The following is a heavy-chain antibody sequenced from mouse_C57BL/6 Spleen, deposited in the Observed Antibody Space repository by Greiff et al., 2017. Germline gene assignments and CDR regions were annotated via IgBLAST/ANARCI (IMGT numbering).Heavy chain of an antibody. CDR3: ARSYYGSSYAMDY. D-gene: IGHD1-1*01. J-gene: IGHJ4*01. Sequence: VQVVESGPGLVQPSQSLSITCTVSGFSLTSYGVHWVRQSPGKGLEWLGVIWSGGSTAYNAAFISRLSISKDNSKSQVSFKMNSLQAADTAIYYCARSYYGSSYAMDYWGQGTSVTVSS. CDR1: GFSLTSYG. V-gene: IGHV2-2*01. CDR2: IWSGGST.